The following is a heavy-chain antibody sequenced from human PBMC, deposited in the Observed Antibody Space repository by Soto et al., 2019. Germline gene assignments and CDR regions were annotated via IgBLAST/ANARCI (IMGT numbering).Heavy chain of an antibody. D-gene: IGHD4-17*01. CDR1: GYTFTSYY. Sequence: QVQLVQSGAEVKKPGASVKVSCKASGYTFTSYYMHWVRQAPGQGLEWMGIINPSGGSTSYAQKFQGRVTRTRDTSTSTVYMELSSLRSEDTAVYYCARAQDYGGRGGWFDPWGQGTLVTVSS. V-gene: IGHV1-46*01. CDR3: ARAQDYGGRGGWFDP. CDR2: INPSGGST. J-gene: IGHJ5*02.